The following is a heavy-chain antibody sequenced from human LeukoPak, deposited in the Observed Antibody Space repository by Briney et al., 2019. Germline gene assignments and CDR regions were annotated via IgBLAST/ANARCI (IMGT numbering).Heavy chain of an antibody. CDR1: GGSFSGYY. J-gene: IGHJ6*04. V-gene: IGHV4-34*01. CDR2: INHSGST. D-gene: IGHD1-1*01. Sequence: SETLSLTCAVYGGSFSGYYWSWIRQPPGKGLEWIGEINHSGSTNYNPSLESRVTISVDTSKNQFSLKLSSVTAADTAVYYCARGRDNRLVPQYGMDVWGKGTTVTVSS. CDR3: ARGRDNRLVPQYGMDV.